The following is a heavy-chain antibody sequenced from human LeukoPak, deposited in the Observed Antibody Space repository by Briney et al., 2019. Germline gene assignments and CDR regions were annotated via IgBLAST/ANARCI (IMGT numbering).Heavy chain of an antibody. Sequence: SLRLSCAASGFTFDDYAMHWVRQAPGKGLEWGSGICWNSGSIGYADSVKGRFTISRDNAKNSLYLQMNSLRAEDTALYYCAKVYYDSSGPISGGYFDYWGQGTLVTVSS. D-gene: IGHD3-22*01. J-gene: IGHJ4*02. CDR1: GFTFDDYA. V-gene: IGHV3-9*01. CDR3: AKVYYDSSGPISGGYFDY. CDR2: ICWNSGSI.